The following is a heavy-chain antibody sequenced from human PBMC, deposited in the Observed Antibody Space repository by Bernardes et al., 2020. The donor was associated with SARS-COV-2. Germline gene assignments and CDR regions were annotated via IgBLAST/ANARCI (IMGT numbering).Heavy chain of an antibody. V-gene: IGHV3-13*01. CDR2: IGTAGDT. CDR3: ARALKYSYAGGYYYGMDV. D-gene: IGHD5-18*01. Sequence: GGSLRLSCAASGFTFSSYDMHWVRQATGKGLEWVSAIGTAGDTYYPGSVKGRFTISRENAKNSLYLQMNSLRAGDTAVYYCARALKYSYAGGYYYGMDVWGQGTRVTVSS. CDR1: GFTFSSYD. J-gene: IGHJ6*02.